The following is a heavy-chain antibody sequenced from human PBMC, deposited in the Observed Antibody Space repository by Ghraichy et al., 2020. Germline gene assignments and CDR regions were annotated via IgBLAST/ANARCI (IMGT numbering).Heavy chain of an antibody. D-gene: IGHD6-19*01. CDR1: GFSFSRYG. Sequence: GGSLRLSCAASGFSFSRYGMSWVRQAPGKGLEWVSAINNTGGNSNYADSVKGRFTISRDNTKSTLYLQINSLRAEDTAVYYCAKDYSSDWYDAFDIWGQGTMVTISS. J-gene: IGHJ3*02. V-gene: IGHV3-23*01. CDR3: AKDYSSDWYDAFDI. CDR2: INNTGGNS.